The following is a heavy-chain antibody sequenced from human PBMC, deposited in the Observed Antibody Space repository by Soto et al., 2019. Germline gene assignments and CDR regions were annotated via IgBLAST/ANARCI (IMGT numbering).Heavy chain of an antibody. D-gene: IGHD2-21*02. CDR1: GYTFTSYA. CDR3: ARVATGDSNYYYYYYLAV. CDR2: INAGNGNT. V-gene: IGHV1-3*01. J-gene: IGHJ6*03. Sequence: RASVKVSCKASGYTFTSYAMHWVRQAPGQRLEWMGWINAGNGNTKYSQKFQGRVTITRDTSASTAYMELSSLRSEDTAVYYCARVATGDSNYYYYYYLAVWGKGTTVTVSS.